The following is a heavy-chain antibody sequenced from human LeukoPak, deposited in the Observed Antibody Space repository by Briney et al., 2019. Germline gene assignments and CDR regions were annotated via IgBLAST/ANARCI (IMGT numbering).Heavy chain of an antibody. D-gene: IGHD2-2*01. J-gene: IGHJ4*02. Sequence: ASVKVSCKTSGYPFTSYAISWVRQAPGQGLEWMGWINPNSGGTNYAQKFQGRVTMTRDTSISTAYMELSRLRSDDTAVYYCASLVVPAAMCWGQGTLVTVSS. V-gene: IGHV1-2*02. CDR2: INPNSGGT. CDR3: ASLVVPAAMC. CDR1: GYPFTSYA.